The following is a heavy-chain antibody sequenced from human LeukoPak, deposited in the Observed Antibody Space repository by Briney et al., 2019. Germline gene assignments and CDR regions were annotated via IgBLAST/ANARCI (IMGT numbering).Heavy chain of an antibody. Sequence: KPSDPLPLTCSVSGGFMSYYYWSWIRQPPGKRVEWIGYIYYSGSTNYNPSLKGQVTISVDTSKNQFSLKLSAVTAADTAVYYCARREIVATIDYWGQGTRVTVPS. D-gene: IGHD5-12*01. CDR2: IYYSGST. J-gene: IGHJ4*02. CDR1: GGFMSYYY. V-gene: IGHV4-59*07. CDR3: ARREIVATIDY.